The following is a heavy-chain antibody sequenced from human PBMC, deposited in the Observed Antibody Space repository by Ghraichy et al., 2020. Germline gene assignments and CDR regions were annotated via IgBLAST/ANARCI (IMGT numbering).Heavy chain of an antibody. CDR3: VRDYKDGLRHFDY. CDR1: GFSFTDYW. CDR2: LNIDGTTV. J-gene: IGHJ4*02. V-gene: IGHV3-74*01. Sequence: GGSLRLSCAASGFSFTDYWMHWVRQTPGRGLEWVSHLNIDGTTVNYADSVKGRFTISRDNAKNTMYLQMISLTVEDTAVYYCVRDYKDGLRHFDYWGQGTLVTVSS. D-gene: IGHD1-14*01.